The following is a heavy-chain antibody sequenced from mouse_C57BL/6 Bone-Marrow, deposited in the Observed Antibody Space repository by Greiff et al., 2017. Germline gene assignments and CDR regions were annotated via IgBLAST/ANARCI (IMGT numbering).Heavy chain of an antibody. J-gene: IGHJ4*01. Sequence: EVKVEESGAELVKPGASVKLSCTASGFNIKDYYMHWVKQRTEQGLEWIGRIDPEDGETKYAPKFQGKATITADTSSNTAYLQLSSLTSEDTAVYYCAGGDYDDAMDYWGQGTSVTVSS. CDR1: GFNIKDYY. CDR3: AGGDYDDAMDY. V-gene: IGHV14-2*01. D-gene: IGHD2-4*01. CDR2: IDPEDGET.